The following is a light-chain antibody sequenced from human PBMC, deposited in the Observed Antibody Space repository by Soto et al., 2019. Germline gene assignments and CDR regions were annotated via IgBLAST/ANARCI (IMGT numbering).Light chain of an antibody. Sequence: QSALTQPASVSGSPGQSITISCTGTSSDVGGYNSVSWYQQHPGKAPKLMIYNVSNRPSGVSNRFSGSKSGNTASLTISVLQAEDEADYYCSSYTSSSTYVFGTGTKVTVL. V-gene: IGLV2-14*01. CDR1: SSDVGGYNS. CDR3: SSYTSSSTYV. J-gene: IGLJ1*01. CDR2: NVS.